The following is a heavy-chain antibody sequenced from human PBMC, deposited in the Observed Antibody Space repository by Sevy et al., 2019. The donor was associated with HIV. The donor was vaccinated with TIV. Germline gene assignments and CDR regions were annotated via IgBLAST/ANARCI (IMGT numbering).Heavy chain of an antibody. CDR2: INQDGSEK. J-gene: IGHJ5*01. D-gene: IGHD2-2*01. CDR3: ARGGCSSTRCYQVGDWFDS. V-gene: IGHV3-7*01. CDR1: GFIFSSYW. Sequence: GGSLRLSCAASGFIFSSYWMSWVRQAPGKGLEWVANINQDGSEKHYADSVKGRFSISRDNAKNSLYVQMKSLRGDDTAVYYCARGGCSSTRCYQVGDWFDSWGQGALVTVSS.